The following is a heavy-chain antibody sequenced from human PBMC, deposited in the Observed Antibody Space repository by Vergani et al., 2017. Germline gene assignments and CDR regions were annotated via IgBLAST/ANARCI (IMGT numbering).Heavy chain of an antibody. Sequence: QVQLVESEGGVVQPGRSLTLSCVASGFTFSSHGMHWVRQAPGKGLEWVAVIWYDGSNKYYGDSVKGRFTISRDNSKETLYLQMNSLRAEDTAVYDCARGYCTNSICRGKVDSWGQGTLVTVSS. D-gene: IGHD2-8*01. V-gene: IGHV3-33*01. CDR3: ARGYCTNSICRGKVDS. CDR2: IWYDGSNK. J-gene: IGHJ4*02. CDR1: GFTFSSHG.